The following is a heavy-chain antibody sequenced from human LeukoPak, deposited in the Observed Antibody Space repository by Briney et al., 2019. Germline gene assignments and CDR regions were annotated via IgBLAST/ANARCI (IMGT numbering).Heavy chain of an antibody. V-gene: IGHV3-30*02. CDR3: AKGAVVVVAATWFDY. CDR1: GFTFSSYG. CDR2: IRYDGSNK. D-gene: IGHD2-15*01. Sequence: GGSLRLSCAASGFTFSSYGMHWVRQAPGKGLEWVAFIRYDGSNKYYADSVKGRFTISRDNSKNTLYLQMNSLRAEDTAVYYCAKGAVVVVAATWFDYWGQGTLVTVSS. J-gene: IGHJ4*02.